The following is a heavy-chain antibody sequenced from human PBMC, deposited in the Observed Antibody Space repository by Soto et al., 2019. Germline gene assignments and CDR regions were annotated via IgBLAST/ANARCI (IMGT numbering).Heavy chain of an antibody. V-gene: IGHV4-38-2*01. CDR1: GYVITNGYH. CDR3: TRIYCTTTSCFINGMDV. Sequence: SETLSLTCAVSGYVITNGYHWGRIRQPPGKELEWIGTISHSGDTYYNPSLKSRVTISIDTAKNHLSLTLSSVTAADTATYYCTRIYCTTTSCFINGMDVWGQGTTVTVSS. J-gene: IGHJ6*02. CDR2: ISHSGDT. D-gene: IGHD2-2*01.